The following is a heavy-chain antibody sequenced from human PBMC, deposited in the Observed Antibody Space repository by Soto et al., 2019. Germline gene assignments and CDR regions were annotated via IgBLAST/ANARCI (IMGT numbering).Heavy chain of an antibody. D-gene: IGHD3-16*02. CDR1: GGTFSTYP. J-gene: IGHJ4*02. CDR3: ARGPSNYGPWTSYTTYDFDD. V-gene: IGHV1-69*11. Sequence: QVQLVQSGAEVKKPGSSVKVSCKASGGTFSTYPISWVRQAPGHGLEWMGGIIPVLGTANYAQRFQDSVTITADESTSTAYLGLSSECVADTVFYYSARGPSNYGPWTSYTTYDFDDWGPGTLVTFSA. CDR2: IIPVLGTA.